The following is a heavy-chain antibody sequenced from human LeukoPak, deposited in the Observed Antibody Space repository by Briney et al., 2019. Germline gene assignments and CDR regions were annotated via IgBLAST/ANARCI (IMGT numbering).Heavy chain of an antibody. Sequence: SETLSLTCAVYGGSFSGYYWSWIRQPPGKGLEWIGEINHSGSANYNPSLKSRVIISVDTSKNQFSLKLSSVTAADTAVYYCARRMRVVPAAYYFDYWGQGTLVTVSS. D-gene: IGHD2-2*01. J-gene: IGHJ4*02. CDR3: ARRMRVVPAAYYFDY. CDR2: INHSGSA. V-gene: IGHV4-34*01. CDR1: GGSFSGYY.